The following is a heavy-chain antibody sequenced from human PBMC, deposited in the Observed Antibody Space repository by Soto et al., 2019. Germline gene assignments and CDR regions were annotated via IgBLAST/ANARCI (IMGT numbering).Heavy chain of an antibody. D-gene: IGHD3-3*02. J-gene: IGHJ4*02. Sequence: SETLSLTCAVCGGSISSSSYYGGWIRQPPGKGLECIGNIYYNGSTYYNPSLKSRVTISLDTSMNRFSLRLDSVTAADTAVYYCVRSSISPRLFMYPFDSWGQGTLVTVSS. V-gene: IGHV4-39*01. CDR2: IYYNGST. CDR1: GGSISSSSYY. CDR3: VRSSISPRLFMYPFDS.